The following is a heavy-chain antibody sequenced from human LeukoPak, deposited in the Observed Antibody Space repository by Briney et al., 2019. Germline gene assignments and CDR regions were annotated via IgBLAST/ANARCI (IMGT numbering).Heavy chain of an antibody. CDR2: IYHSGST. J-gene: IGHJ4*02. CDR1: GGSISSSNW. CDR3: ARVSGSYYKTYYFDY. V-gene: IGHV4-4*02. Sequence: PSGTLSLTCAVSGGSISSSNWWSWVRQPPGKGLEWIGEIYHSGSTNYNPSLKSRVTISVDKSKNQFSLKPSSVTAADTAVYYCARVSGSYYKTYYFDYWGQGTLVTVSS. D-gene: IGHD3-10*01.